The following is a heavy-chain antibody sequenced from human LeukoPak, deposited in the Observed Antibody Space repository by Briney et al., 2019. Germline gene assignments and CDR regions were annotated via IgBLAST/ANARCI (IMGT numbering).Heavy chain of an antibody. CDR2: IYYSGST. V-gene: IGHV4-59*01. J-gene: IGHJ2*01. CDR3: ARDRGWDFDF. CDR1: EGSIRSYY. Sequence: SETLSLTCIVSEGSIRSYYWSWIRQPPGKGLEWIGYIYYSGSTNYNPSLKSRVTISIDTSKNQFSLKLSSVTAADTGVYYCARDRGWDFDFWGRGTLVTVSS.